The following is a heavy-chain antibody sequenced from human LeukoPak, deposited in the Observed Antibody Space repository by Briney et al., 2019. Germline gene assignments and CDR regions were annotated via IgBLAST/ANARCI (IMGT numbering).Heavy chain of an antibody. J-gene: IGHJ4*02. CDR3: ARDPKLNYYDSSGPVDY. CDR2: ISAYNGNT. CDR1: GYTFTSYG. D-gene: IGHD3-22*01. V-gene: IGHV1-18*01. Sequence: ASVKVSCKASGYTFTSYGISWVRQAPGQGLEWMGWISAYNGNTNYAQKLQGRVTMTTDTSTSTAYMELRRLRSDDTAVYYCARDPKLNYYDSSGPVDYWGQGTLVTVSS.